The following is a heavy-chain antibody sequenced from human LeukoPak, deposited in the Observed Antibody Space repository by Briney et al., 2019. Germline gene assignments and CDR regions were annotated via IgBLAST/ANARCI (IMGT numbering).Heavy chain of an antibody. J-gene: IGHJ4*02. CDR1: GYTFIGYS. CDR2: INSNSGAT. V-gene: IGHV1-2*02. D-gene: IGHD1-26*01. CDR3: ARGRDRGASTPFDY. Sequence: AASVKVSCKASGYTFIGYSMHWVRQAPGQGPEWMGWINSNSGATNYAQKFQGRVTMTRDTSISTVYMELSSLRSDDTAVYYCARGRDRGASTPFDYWGQGTLVTVSS.